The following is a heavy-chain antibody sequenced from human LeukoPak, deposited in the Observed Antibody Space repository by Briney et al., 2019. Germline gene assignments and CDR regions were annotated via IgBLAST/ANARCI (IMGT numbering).Heavy chain of an antibody. CDR2: ISSNGGST. Sequence: GGSLRLSCAASGFTFSSYAMHWVRQAPGKGLEYVSAISSNGGSTYYANSVKGRFTISRDNSKNTLYLQMGSLRAEDMAVYYCARARVARTRHYYGMDVWGQGTTVTVSS. CDR1: GFTFSSYA. J-gene: IGHJ6*02. V-gene: IGHV3-64*01. D-gene: IGHD3-3*01. CDR3: ARARVARTRHYYGMDV.